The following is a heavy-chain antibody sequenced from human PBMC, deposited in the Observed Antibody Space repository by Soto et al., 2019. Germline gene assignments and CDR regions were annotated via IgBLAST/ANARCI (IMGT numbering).Heavy chain of an antibody. CDR2: IIPFLDTP. CDR1: GGTFSRYG. CDR3: ARGDFSSGHYNVDYYYGMDV. D-gene: IGHD3-3*01. V-gene: IGHV1-69*06. Sequence: QVQLVQSGAEVKKPGSSVKVSCKASGGTFSRYGISWVRQAPGQGLEWMGGIIPFLDTPNYAQKFQGRVTITADKSTSTAYMEVSSLRSEDTAVYYCARGDFSSGHYNVDYYYGMDVWGQGTTVTVSS. J-gene: IGHJ6*02.